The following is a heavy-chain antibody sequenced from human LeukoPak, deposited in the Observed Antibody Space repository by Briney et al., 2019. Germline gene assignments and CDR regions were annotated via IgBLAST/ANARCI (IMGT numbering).Heavy chain of an antibody. CDR1: GGSIFSSSW. J-gene: IGHJ4*02. Sequence: SGTLSLSCAVSGGSIFSSSWWSWVRQPPGKGLEWIGEIYHTGSTNFNPSLKSRVTMSVDRSQNQFSLKLSSVTAADTAVYYCARHAYGSGSYSHFDYWGQGTLVTVSS. D-gene: IGHD3-10*01. V-gene: IGHV4-4*02. CDR2: IYHTGST. CDR3: ARHAYGSGSYSHFDY.